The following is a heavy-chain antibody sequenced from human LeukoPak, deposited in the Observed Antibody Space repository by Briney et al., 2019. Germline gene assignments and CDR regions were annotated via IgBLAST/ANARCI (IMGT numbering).Heavy chain of an antibody. CDR1: GFTVSSNY. CDR3: ARGDYGEGCFDY. V-gene: IGHV3-53*01. CDR2: IYSGGST. Sequence: GGSLRLSCAASGFTVSSNYMSWVRQAPGKGLEWVSVIYSGGSTYHADSVKGRFTISRDNSKNTLYLQMNSLRAEDTAVYYCARGDYGEGCFDYWGQGTLVTVSS. D-gene: IGHD4-17*01. J-gene: IGHJ4*02.